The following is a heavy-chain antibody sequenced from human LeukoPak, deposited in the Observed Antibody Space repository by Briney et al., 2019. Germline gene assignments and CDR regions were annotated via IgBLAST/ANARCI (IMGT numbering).Heavy chain of an antibody. V-gene: IGHV4-59*08. CDR1: GGSISSYY. CDR2: IYYSGST. D-gene: IGHD4-23*01. J-gene: IGHJ3*02. Sequence: SETLSLTCTVSGGSISSYYWSWIRQPPGKGLEWIGYIYYSGSTNYNPSLKSRVTISVDTSKNQFSPKLSSVSAADTAVYYCARYTATVAGRGRFDIWGQGTMVTVSS. CDR3: ARYTATVAGRGRFDI.